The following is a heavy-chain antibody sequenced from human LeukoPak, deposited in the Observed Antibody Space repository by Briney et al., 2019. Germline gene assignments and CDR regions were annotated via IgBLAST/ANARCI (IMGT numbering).Heavy chain of an antibody. V-gene: IGHV3-30*04. CDR2: ISYDGSST. J-gene: IGHJ4*02. Sequence: PGGSLRLSCAASGFSFSNYPMQWVRQAPGKGLEWVATISYDGSSTYSAASVKGRFTISRDNSKNTLSLQMNSLRVEDTAMHYCASPPGRPNGDWGQGTLVTVSS. CDR3: ASPPGRPNGD. D-gene: IGHD7-27*01. CDR1: GFSFSNYP.